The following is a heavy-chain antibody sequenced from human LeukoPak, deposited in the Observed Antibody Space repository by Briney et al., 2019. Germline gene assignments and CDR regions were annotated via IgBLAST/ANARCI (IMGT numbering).Heavy chain of an antibody. J-gene: IGHJ5*02. CDR1: GGTFSNYA. CDR3: ARAAAAGLNWFDP. CDR2: MNPNSGNT. V-gene: IGHV1-8*03. D-gene: IGHD6-13*01. Sequence: ASVKVSCKASGGTFSNYAISWVRQAPGQGLEWMGWMNPNSGNTGYAQKFQGRVTITRNTSISTAYMELSSLRSEDTAVYYCARAAAAGLNWFDPWGQGTLVTVSS.